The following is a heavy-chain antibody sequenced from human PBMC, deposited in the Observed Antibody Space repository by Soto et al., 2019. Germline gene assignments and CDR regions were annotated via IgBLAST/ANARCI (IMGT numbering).Heavy chain of an antibody. CDR1: GGSISRYY. CDR3: ARTLAWGSGHPFEP. J-gene: IGHJ5*02. V-gene: IGHV4-59*01. D-gene: IGHD3-16*01. Sequence: SETLSLTCTVSGGSISRYYWSRIRQPPGTGLEWICYIDCSGRTNYNPSLKSRVTISVDTSKNQFSLKLSYVTAADTAVYYCARTLAWGSGHPFEPGGQGTLVTVSS. CDR2: IDCSGRT.